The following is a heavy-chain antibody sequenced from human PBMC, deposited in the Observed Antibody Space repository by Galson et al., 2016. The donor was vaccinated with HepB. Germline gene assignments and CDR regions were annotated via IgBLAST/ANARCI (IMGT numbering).Heavy chain of an antibody. CDR1: GFTFNRRG. V-gene: IGHV3-30*18. CDR3: AKRHEFCPPVGCSVDY. Sequence: LRLSCAASGFTFNRRGMHWVRQAPGKGLEWVAADSMDGRRKFYADSVRGRFTISRDNSNNMLFLQMDSLGPDDTAVYYCAKRHEFCPPVGCSVDYWGQGTLVSVSS. D-gene: IGHD3-10*02. CDR2: DSMDGRRK. J-gene: IGHJ4*02.